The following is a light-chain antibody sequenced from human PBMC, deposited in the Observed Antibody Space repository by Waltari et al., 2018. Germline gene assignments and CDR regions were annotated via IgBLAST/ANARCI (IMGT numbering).Light chain of an antibody. J-gene: IGKJ1*01. CDR2: AAS. CDR3: QQSHSAPRT. V-gene: IGKV1-39*01. Sequence: DIQMTQSPSSLSASVGDRVTITCRASQSISSYLYWYQQKPGKAPKLLSFAASRLESGVPSRFSGSGSGTDFTLTITSLQPEDFATYYCQQSHSAPRTFGQGTKVEIK. CDR1: QSISSY.